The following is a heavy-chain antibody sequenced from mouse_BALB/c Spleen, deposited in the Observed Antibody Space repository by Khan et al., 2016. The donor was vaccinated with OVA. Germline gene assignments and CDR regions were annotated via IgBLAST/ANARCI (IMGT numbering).Heavy chain of an antibody. D-gene: IGHD2-2*01. Sequence: QVQLQQSGAELAKPGASVKMSCKASDYTFSNYWIHWVKQRPGQGLDWIGYINPNTGYTEYNQKFKDKASLTADISSSTAYMQLTSLTSEDSAVYYCATYGYDGGFAMDHWGQGTSVTVSS. CDR2: INPNTGYT. J-gene: IGHJ4*01. CDR3: ATYGYDGGFAMDH. V-gene: IGHV1-7*01. CDR1: DYTFSNYW.